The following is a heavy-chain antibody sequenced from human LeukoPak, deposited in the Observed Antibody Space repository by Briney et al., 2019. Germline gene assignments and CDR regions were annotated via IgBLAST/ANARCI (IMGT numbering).Heavy chain of an antibody. CDR1: GYTFTGYF. D-gene: IGHD3-3*01. J-gene: IGHJ4*02. V-gene: IGHV1-2*02. CDR2: INPHSGGT. CDR3: ARGGGTSGPELDY. Sequence: GASVKVSCKASGYTFTGYFMHWVRHAPGQGLEWMGWINPHSGGTDNAQNFQGRVTMTRDTSINTAYMELTRMTSDDTAVYFCARGGGTSGPELDYSGQGTLVTVSP.